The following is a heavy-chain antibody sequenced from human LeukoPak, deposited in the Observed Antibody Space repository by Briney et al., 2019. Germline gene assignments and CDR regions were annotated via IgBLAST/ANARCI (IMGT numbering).Heavy chain of an antibody. V-gene: IGHV3-11*01. CDR3: ARGHWGLDY. CDR2: LSNTGSDI. J-gene: IGHJ4*02. Sequence: GGSLRLSCAVSGFTFSDHYMTWIRQAPGKGLEYISYLSNTGSDISYADSVKGRFSISRGNAKNSLYLQMNSLRAEDTAMYYCARGHWGLDYWGQGTLVTVSS. D-gene: IGHD7-27*01. CDR1: GFTFSDHY.